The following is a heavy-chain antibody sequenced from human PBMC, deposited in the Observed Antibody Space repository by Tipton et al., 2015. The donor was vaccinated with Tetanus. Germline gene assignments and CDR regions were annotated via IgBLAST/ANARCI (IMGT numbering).Heavy chain of an antibody. V-gene: IGHV4-31*03. CDR1: GASINAGGYL. CDR2: IYYTERT. D-gene: IGHD2-21*01. Sequence: LRLSCNVSGASINAGGYLWTWVRQLPGQGLEWIGNIYYTERTSYTPSLGSRASISVDTSKNQFSLRLTSVTAADTAVYYCARGLPRVPFYFDFWGQGRQVTVSS. J-gene: IGHJ4*02. CDR3: ARGLPRVPFYFDF.